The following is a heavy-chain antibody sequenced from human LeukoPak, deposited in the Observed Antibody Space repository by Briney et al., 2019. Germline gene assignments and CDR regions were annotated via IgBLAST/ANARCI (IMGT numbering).Heavy chain of an antibody. CDR3: ARRRELSWYFDL. Sequence: PSETLSLTCTVSGGSISSSSYYWGWIRQPPGKGLEWIGSIYYSGSTYYNPSLKSRVTISVDTSKNQSSLKLSSVTAADTAVYYCARRRELSWYFDLWGRGTLVTVSS. CDR1: GGSISSSSYY. D-gene: IGHD5-24*01. J-gene: IGHJ2*01. V-gene: IGHV4-39*01. CDR2: IYYSGST.